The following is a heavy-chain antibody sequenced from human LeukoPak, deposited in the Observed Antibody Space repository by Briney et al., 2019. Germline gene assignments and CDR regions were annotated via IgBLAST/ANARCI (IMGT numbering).Heavy chain of an antibody. V-gene: IGHV1-2*02. J-gene: IGHJ3*02. Sequence: ASVKVSCKASGYTFTGYFMHWVRQAPGQGLEWMGWINPNSGGTNYAQKFQGRITLTRDTSISTAYMELSRLRSDDTAVYYCAREEGIVVVVARSSAFDIWGQGTMVTVSS. D-gene: IGHD2-15*01. CDR3: AREEGIVVVVARSSAFDI. CDR1: GYTFTGYF. CDR2: INPNSGGT.